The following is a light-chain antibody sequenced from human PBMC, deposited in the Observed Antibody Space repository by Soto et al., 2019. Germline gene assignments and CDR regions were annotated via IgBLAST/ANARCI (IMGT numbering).Light chain of an antibody. CDR3: QQYYRSRT. Sequence: DIVMTQSPDSLAVSLGERATINCKSSQSVLYSSNTKNYLAWYQQKPGQPPKLLIYWASTRESGVPDRFTGRGSGTDFTLTSSSLQDEDVAVYYCQQYYRSRTFGQGTKVEIK. J-gene: IGKJ1*01. CDR2: WAS. CDR1: QSVLYSSNTKNY. V-gene: IGKV4-1*01.